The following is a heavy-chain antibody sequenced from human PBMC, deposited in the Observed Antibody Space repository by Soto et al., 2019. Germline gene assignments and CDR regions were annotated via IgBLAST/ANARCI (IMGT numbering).Heavy chain of an antibody. D-gene: IGHD4-4*01. CDR3: ARVTDWYFDL. V-gene: IGHV1-69*12. Sequence: QVQLVQSGAEVKKPGSSVKVSCKASGGTFSTYTINWVRQAPGQGLEWMGGVIPTFGTANYGHNFQDRVTITAHQYTCPAYMDLSSRRCEDTAVYYCARVTDWYFDLWGRGTLVTVSS. CDR2: VIPTFGTA. CDR1: GGTFSTYT. J-gene: IGHJ2*01.